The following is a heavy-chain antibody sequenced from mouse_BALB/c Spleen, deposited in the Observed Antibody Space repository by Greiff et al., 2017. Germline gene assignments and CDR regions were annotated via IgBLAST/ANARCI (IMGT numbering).Heavy chain of an antibody. Sequence: VHVKQSGAELVKPGASVKLSCTASGFNIKDTYMHWVKQRPEQGLEWIGRIDPANGNTKYDPKFQGKATITADTSSNTAYLQLSSLTSEDTAVYYCARGYYGYDRWFAYWGQGTLVTVSA. CDR3: ARGYYGYDRWFAY. D-gene: IGHD2-2*01. CDR2: IDPANGNT. CDR1: GFNIKDTY. J-gene: IGHJ3*01. V-gene: IGHV14-3*02.